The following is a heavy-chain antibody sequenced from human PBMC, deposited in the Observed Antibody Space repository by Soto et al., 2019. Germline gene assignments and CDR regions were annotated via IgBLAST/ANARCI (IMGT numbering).Heavy chain of an antibody. CDR3: AKAGTTGTTGYYYYYYMDV. V-gene: IGHV3-23*01. J-gene: IGHJ6*03. CDR1: GFTFSSYA. D-gene: IGHD1-1*01. CDR2: ISGSGGST. Sequence: GGSLRLSCAASGFTFSSYAMSWVRQAPGKGLEWVSAISGSGGSTYYADSVKGRFTISRDNSKNTLYLQMNSLRAEDTAVYYCAKAGTTGTTGYYYYYYMDVWGKGTMVTVSS.